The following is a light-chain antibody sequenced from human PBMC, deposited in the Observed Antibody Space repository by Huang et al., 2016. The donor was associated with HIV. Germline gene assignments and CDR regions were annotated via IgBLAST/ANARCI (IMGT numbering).Light chain of an antibody. Sequence: DIQMTQSPSSLSASVGDRVTITCQASQDIAKYLNWYQQKPGQAPKLLIYDASTLETGVPSRFSGSASGTDFTFTISSLQPEDSATYYCQQYDSLPPWTFGQGTRVEIK. V-gene: IGKV1-33*01. J-gene: IGKJ1*01. CDR2: DAS. CDR3: QQYDSLPPWT. CDR1: QDIAKY.